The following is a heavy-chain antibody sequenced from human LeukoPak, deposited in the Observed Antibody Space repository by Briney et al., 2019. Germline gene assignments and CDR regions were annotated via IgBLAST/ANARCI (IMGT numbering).Heavy chain of an antibody. D-gene: IGHD3-22*01. CDR1: GFTFSSYA. CDR3: ARGRYYYASSGYPGD. CDR2: INSDGSST. V-gene: IGHV3-74*01. Sequence: GGSLRLSCAASGFTFSSYAMHWVRQAPGKGLVWVSRINSDGSSTSYADSVKGRFTISRDNAKNTLYLQMNSLRAEDTAVYYCARGRYYYASSGYPGDWGQGTLVTVSS. J-gene: IGHJ4*02.